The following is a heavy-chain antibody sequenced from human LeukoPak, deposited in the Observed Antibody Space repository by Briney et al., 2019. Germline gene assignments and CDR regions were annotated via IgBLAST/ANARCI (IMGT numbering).Heavy chain of an antibody. Sequence: GGSLRLSCTASGFTFSSYAMYWVRQAPGKGLEWVSGIFGSGGSAHYADSVKGRFTISRDNSKNTVYLQMNSLRAEDTAVYYCGKTTTGYSSGRYPAWPVDYWGQRTLVTVSS. CDR3: GKTTTGYSSGRYPAWPVDY. V-gene: IGHV3-23*01. CDR2: IFGSGGSA. CDR1: GFTFSSYA. D-gene: IGHD6-19*01. J-gene: IGHJ4*02.